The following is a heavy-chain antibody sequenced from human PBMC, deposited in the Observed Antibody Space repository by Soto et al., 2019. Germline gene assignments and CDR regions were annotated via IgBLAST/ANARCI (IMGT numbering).Heavy chain of an antibody. CDR2: ISAYNGNT. D-gene: IGHD3-9*01. CDR3: ARDLRVRYFDWPLGFDP. Sequence: GASVKVSCKASGYTFTSYGISWVRQAPGQGLEWMGWISAYNGNTNYAQKLQGRVTMTTDTSTSTAYMELRSLRSDDTAVYYCARDLRVRYFDWPLGFDPWGQGTLVTVS. J-gene: IGHJ5*02. V-gene: IGHV1-18*01. CDR1: GYTFTSYG.